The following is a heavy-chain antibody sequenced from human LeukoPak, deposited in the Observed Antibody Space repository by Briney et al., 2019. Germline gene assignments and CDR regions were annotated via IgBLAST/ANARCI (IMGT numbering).Heavy chain of an antibody. D-gene: IGHD1-7*01. CDR3: AKGSITGTWDYYYGMDV. CDR2: ISYDGSNK. J-gene: IGHJ6*02. Sequence: GGSLRLSCAASGFTFSSYGMHWVRQAPGKGLEWVAVISYDGSNKYYADSVKGRFTISRDNSKNTLYLQMNSLRAEDTAVYYCAKGSITGTWDYYYGMDVWGQGTTVTVSS. CDR1: GFTFSSYG. V-gene: IGHV3-30*18.